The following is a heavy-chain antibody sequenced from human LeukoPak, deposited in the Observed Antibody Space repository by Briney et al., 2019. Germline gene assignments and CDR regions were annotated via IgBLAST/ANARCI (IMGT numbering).Heavy chain of an antibody. Sequence: PGGSLRLSCAASGFTFSDYYMSWIRQAPGKGLEWLSYISSSGSSIYSADSVKGRFTISRDNAKNSLYLQMNSLRAEDTAVYYCARSQPLGWLRSDLYFDYWGQGTLVTVSS. D-gene: IGHD5-12*01. J-gene: IGHJ4*02. CDR1: GFTFSDYY. CDR3: ARSQPLGWLRSDLYFDY. CDR2: ISSSGSSI. V-gene: IGHV3-11*04.